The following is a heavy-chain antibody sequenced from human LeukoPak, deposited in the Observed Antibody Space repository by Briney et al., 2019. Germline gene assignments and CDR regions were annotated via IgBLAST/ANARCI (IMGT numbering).Heavy chain of an antibody. CDR1: GRSISSDY. CDR2: ISTSGST. Sequence: PSDTLSLTCTVSGRSISSDYWSWIRQPAGEGLEWIGRISTSGSTNYNPSLKSRVTMSVDTSKNQFSLKLSSVTAADTAVYYCARDPGDYDSLTYYYYGMDVWGQGTTVTVSS. J-gene: IGHJ6*02. CDR3: ARDPGDYDSLTYYYYGMDV. V-gene: IGHV4-4*07. D-gene: IGHD3-3*01.